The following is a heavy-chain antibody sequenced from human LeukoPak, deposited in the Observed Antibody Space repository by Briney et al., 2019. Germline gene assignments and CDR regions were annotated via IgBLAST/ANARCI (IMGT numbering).Heavy chain of an antibody. D-gene: IGHD1-26*01. CDR3: ARDRVGATNSHIYYFDY. Sequence: ASVKVSCKASGGTFSSYAVSWVRQAPGQGLEWMGGIIPIFGTANYAQKFQGRVTITADESTSTAYMELNSLRSEDTAVYYCARDRVGATNSHIYYFDYWGQGTLVTVSS. J-gene: IGHJ4*02. CDR2: IIPIFGTA. V-gene: IGHV1-69*13. CDR1: GGTFSSYA.